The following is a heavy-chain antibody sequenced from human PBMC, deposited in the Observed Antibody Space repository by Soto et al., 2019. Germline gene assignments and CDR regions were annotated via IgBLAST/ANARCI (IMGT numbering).Heavy chain of an antibody. CDR1: GYRFTSYW. J-gene: IGHJ3*02. Sequence: PGESPKISCKGPGYRFTSYWIGWVRQMPGKGLEWMGIIYPGDSDTRYSPSFQGQVTISADKSISTAYLQWSSLKASDTAMYYCARIGNLHSLKDSDAFDIWGQGTLVNGSS. CDR3: ARIGNLHSLKDSDAFDI. D-gene: IGHD2-15*01. CDR2: IYPGDSDT. V-gene: IGHV5-51*01.